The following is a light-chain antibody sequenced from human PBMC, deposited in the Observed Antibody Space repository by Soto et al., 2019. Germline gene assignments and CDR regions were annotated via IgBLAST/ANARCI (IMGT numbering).Light chain of an antibody. CDR1: SSNIGNNA. V-gene: IGLV1-36*01. CDR2: YDD. Sequence: QSVLTQPPSVSEAPRQRVTISCSGSSSNIGNNAVNWYQQLPGQAPKIVIYYDDLLTSGVSDRFSGSKSGISASLAISDLQSEDEADYYCQSYDSSLSGYVFGTGTKVTVL. J-gene: IGLJ1*01. CDR3: QSYDSSLSGYV.